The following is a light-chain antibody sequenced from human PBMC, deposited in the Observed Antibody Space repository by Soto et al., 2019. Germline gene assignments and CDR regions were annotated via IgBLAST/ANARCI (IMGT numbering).Light chain of an antibody. Sequence: DIQMTQSPSTLSASVGDRVTITCRASQSISNWLAWYQQKPGKAPKLLIHKASTLQSGVPSRFSGSGSGTAFTRTTASLQPEDFATNYAQYYERYWTSGNGTKGEI. J-gene: IGKJ1*01. CDR2: KAS. V-gene: IGKV1-5*03. CDR3: QYYERYWT. CDR1: QSISNW.